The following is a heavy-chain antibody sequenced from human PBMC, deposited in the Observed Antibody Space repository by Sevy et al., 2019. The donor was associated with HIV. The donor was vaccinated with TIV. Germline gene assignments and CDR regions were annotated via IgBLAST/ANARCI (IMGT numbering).Heavy chain of an antibody. V-gene: IGHV1-2*02. CDR2: INPNSGGT. J-gene: IGHJ3*02. D-gene: IGHD2-2*01. CDR1: GYTFTGYY. CDR3: ARARGYCSSTSCPDAFDI. Sequence: ASVKVSCKASGYTFTGYYMHWGRQAPGQGLEWMGWINPNSGGTNYAQKFQGRVTMTRATSISTAYMELSRLRSDDTAVYYCARARGYCSSTSCPDAFDIWGQGTMVTVSS.